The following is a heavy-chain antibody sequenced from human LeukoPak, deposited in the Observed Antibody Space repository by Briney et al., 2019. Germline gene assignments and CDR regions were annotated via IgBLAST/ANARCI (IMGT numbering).Heavy chain of an antibody. J-gene: IGHJ4*02. CDR2: IIPIFGTA. CDR1: GYTFSGFY. D-gene: IGHD5-18*01. V-gene: IGHV1-69*13. Sequence: SVKVSCKASGYTFSGFYIYWVRQAPGQGLEWMGGIIPIFGTANYAQKFQGRVTITADESTSTAYMELSSLRSEDTAVYYCARPLPLRGYSYGSYDYWGQGTLVTVSS. CDR3: ARPLPLRGYSYGSYDY.